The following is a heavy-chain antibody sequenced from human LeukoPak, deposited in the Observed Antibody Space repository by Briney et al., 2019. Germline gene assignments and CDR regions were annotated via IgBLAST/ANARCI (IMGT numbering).Heavy chain of an antibody. D-gene: IGHD4-11*01. CDR1: GFTFSSYG. Sequence: GGSLRLSCAASGFTFSSYGMHWVRQAPGKGLEWVANIKQDGSEKYYVDSVKGRFAFSRDNAKNSLYLQMNSLRAEDTAVYYCARLGNYADFDYWGQGTLVTVSS. J-gene: IGHJ4*02. CDR2: IKQDGSEK. V-gene: IGHV3-7*01. CDR3: ARLGNYADFDY.